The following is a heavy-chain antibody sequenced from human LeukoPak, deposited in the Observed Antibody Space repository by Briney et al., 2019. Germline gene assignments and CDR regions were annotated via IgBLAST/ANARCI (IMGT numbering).Heavy chain of an antibody. D-gene: IGHD7-27*01. Sequence: GRSLRLSCAASGFTFSNYGLHWVRQAPGKGLEWLAVMWFDGSQKYYADSVKGRFTISRHNSKSMLYLQMNSLRAEDTAVYYCARDITGDPPPYYFDYWGQGSLVTVSS. J-gene: IGHJ4*02. CDR1: GFTFSNYG. CDR3: ARDITGDPPPYYFDY. CDR2: MWFDGSQK. V-gene: IGHV3-33*01.